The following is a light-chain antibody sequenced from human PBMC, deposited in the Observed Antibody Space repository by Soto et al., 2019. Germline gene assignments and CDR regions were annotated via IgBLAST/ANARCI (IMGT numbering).Light chain of an antibody. J-gene: IGKJ1*01. CDR2: GAS. V-gene: IGKV3-20*01. Sequence: DIVLTQSPGTLSLPPGERATLSWRASQSVIANFLAWYPQKPGQAPRLLIYGASTRAPCIPDRFSGSGSGTDCTLSISTLEQDDFAVYYGQQYGSSPWTFGQGTKVEV. CDR3: QQYGSSPWT. CDR1: QSVIANF.